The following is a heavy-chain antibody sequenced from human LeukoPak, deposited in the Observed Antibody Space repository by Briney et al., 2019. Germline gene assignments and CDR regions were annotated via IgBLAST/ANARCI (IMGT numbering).Heavy chain of an antibody. Sequence: GGSLRLSCAASGFTFSSYAMHWVRQAPGKGLEWVAVISYDGSNKYYADSVKGRFTISRDNSKNTLYLQMNSLRAEDTAVYYCARDTPGVYGMDVWGRGTTVTVSS. CDR1: GFTFSSYA. V-gene: IGHV3-30-3*01. CDR2: ISYDGSNK. CDR3: ARDTPGVYGMDV. D-gene: IGHD2-8*01. J-gene: IGHJ6*02.